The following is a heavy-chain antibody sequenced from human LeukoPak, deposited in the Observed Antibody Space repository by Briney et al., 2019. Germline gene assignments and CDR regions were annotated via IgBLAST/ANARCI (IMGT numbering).Heavy chain of an antibody. CDR1: GYTFTSYD. CDR2: MNPNSGNT. J-gene: IGHJ5*02. V-gene: IGHV1-8*01. CDR3: AREILREGWFDP. Sequence: GASVKVSCKASGYTFTSYDINWVRQATGQGLEWMGWMNPNSGNTGYAQKFQGRVTMTRNTSISTAYMELSSLRSEDTAVYYCAREILREGWFDPWGQGTLVTVPS.